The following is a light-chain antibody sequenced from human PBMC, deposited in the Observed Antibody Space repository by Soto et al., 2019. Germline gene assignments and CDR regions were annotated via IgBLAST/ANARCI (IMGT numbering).Light chain of an antibody. CDR3: QHYGSPPPT. CDR2: GAS. V-gene: IGKV3-20*01. CDR1: PSIVSTY. Sequence: EVVLTQSPGTLSLSPGERATLSCRASPSIVSTYLGWYQQRPGQAPRLLISGASSTAPGIPDRFSGSGSGADFTLTISRLEPDDFAVYYCQHYGSPPPTFGQGTKVEI. J-gene: IGKJ1*01.